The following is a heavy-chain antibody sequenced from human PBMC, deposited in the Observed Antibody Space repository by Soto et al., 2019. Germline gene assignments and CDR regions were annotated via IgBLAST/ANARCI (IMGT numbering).Heavy chain of an antibody. Sequence: SETLSLTCTVSAASINSGGYYWSWIRQLPGKGLEWIGYIYFSGSTYYNPSLESRVTISLDTSQNQFSLKLSSVTSADSAAYYCASGNALELPLEFWGQGTLVIVSS. V-gene: IGHV4-31*03. D-gene: IGHD3-3*01. J-gene: IGHJ4*02. CDR1: AASINSGGYY. CDR2: IYFSGST. CDR3: ASGNALELPLEF.